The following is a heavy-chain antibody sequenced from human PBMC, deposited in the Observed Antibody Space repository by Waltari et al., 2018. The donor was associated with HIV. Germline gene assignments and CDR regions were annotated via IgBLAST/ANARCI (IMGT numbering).Heavy chain of an antibody. J-gene: IGHJ4*02. CDR1: CLILSIYG. V-gene: IGHV3-33*01. D-gene: IGHD6-13*01. Sequence: QVQLMDSGGGVLQPWRSLRHNCEASCLILSIYGMHWVRQARGKGVEWVAVIWSDGSNKYYADSVKGRFTISRDNSKNTLYLQMNSLRAEDTAVYYCASAAGPFDNWGQGTLVTVSS. CDR2: IWSDGSNK. CDR3: ASAAGPFDN.